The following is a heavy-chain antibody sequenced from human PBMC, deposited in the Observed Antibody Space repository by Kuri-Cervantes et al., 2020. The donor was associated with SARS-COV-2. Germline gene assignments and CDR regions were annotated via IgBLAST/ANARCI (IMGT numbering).Heavy chain of an antibody. V-gene: IGHV4-39*07. J-gene: IGHJ6*03. CDR2: IYYSGST. CDR1: GGSISSSSYY. CDR3: ARDVPQGSSGYLAYYYYYYMDV. Sequence: SETLSLTCTVSGGSISSSSYYWGWIRQPPGKGLEWIGSIYYSGSTYYNPSLKSRVTISVDTSKNQFSLKLSSVTAADTAVYYCARDVPQGSSGYLAYYYYYYMDVWGKGTTVTVSS. D-gene: IGHD3-22*01.